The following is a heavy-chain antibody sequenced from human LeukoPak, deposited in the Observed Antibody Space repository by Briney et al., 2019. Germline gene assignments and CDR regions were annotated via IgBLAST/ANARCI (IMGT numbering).Heavy chain of an antibody. Sequence: GASVKVSCKASGYTFTSYYMHWVRQAPGQGLEWMGIINPSGDSPDYAQKFQGRVTVTCDTPTNTLYLELRSLKLEDTAVYYCARAPGGTLDFWGQGTLVTVSS. CDR1: GYTFTSYY. D-gene: IGHD4-23*01. CDR2: INPSGDSP. J-gene: IGHJ4*02. V-gene: IGHV1-46*01. CDR3: ARAPGGTLDF.